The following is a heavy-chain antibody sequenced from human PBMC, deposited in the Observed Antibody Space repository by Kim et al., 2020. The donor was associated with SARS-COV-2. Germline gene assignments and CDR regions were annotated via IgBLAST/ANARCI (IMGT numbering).Heavy chain of an antibody. Sequence: GGSLRLSCAASGFIFSTYAMHWVRQAPGKGLEWVAVISYHGSEKYYADSVKGRFTISRDNSKNTLYLQMNSLRGEDTAVYYCARDPIVTAPDYFDYGGQGTLVTVSS. CDR2: ISYHGSEK. J-gene: IGHJ4*02. D-gene: IGHD2-21*02. CDR3: ARDPIVTAPDYFDY. V-gene: IGHV3-30-3*01. CDR1: GFIFSTYA.